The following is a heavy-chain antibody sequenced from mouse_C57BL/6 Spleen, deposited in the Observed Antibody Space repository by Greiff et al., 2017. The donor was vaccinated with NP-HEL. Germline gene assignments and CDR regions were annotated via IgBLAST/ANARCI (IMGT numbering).Heavy chain of an antibody. CDR2: INPNNGGT. CDR3: ARRVYDYDEGYAMDY. V-gene: IGHV1-26*01. Sequence: VQLQQSGPELVKPGASVKISCKASGYTFTDYYMNWVKQSHGKSLEWIGDINPNNGGTSYNQKFKGKATLTVDKSSSTAYMELRSLTSEDSAVYYCARRVYDYDEGYAMDYWGQGTSVTVSS. J-gene: IGHJ4*01. CDR1: GYTFTDYY. D-gene: IGHD2-4*01.